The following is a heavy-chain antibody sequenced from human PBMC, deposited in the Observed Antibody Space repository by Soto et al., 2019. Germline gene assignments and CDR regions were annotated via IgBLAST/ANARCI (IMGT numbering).Heavy chain of an antibody. CDR3: AREPPVQLAYYYYGMDV. CDR1: GYTFTSYA. D-gene: IGHD1-1*01. J-gene: IGHJ6*02. V-gene: IGHV1-3*01. CDR2: INAGNGNT. Sequence: ASVKVSCKASGYTFTSYAMHWVRQAPGQRLEWMGWINAGNGNTKYSQKFQGRVTITRDTSASTAYMELSSLRSEDTAVYYCAREPPVQLAYYYYGMDVWGQGTTVTVSS.